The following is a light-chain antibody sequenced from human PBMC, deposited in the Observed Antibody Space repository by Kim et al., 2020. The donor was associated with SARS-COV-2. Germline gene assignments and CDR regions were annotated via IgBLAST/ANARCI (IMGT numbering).Light chain of an antibody. CDR1: QGIRND. J-gene: IGKJ1*01. CDR3: LQDYNYPMT. CDR2: ATS. V-gene: IGKV1-6*01. Sequence: AIQMTQSPSSLSVSVGDRVTITCRASQGIRNDLGWYQQKPGKAPKLLIYATSSLQSGVPSRFSGSGSGADFTLTISSLQPEDFATYYCLQDYNYPMTFDQGTKVDIK.